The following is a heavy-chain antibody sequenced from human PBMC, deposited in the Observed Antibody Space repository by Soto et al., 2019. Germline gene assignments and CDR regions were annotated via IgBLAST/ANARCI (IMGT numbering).Heavy chain of an antibody. CDR1: GASIRSTSYY. V-gene: IGHV4-39*02. J-gene: IGHJ4*02. Sequence: ASETLSLTCSVSGASIRSTSYYWGWIRQPPGKGLEWIGSIYYSGSTHYSPSLKSRIIMSIDTSTNQFSLKLTSVTAADTAVYYCARDRDGYHFQFDYWGQGALVTVSS. D-gene: IGHD5-12*01. CDR2: IYYSGST. CDR3: ARDRDGYHFQFDY.